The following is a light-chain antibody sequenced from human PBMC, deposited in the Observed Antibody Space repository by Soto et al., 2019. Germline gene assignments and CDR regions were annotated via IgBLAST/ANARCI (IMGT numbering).Light chain of an antibody. CDR2: EVT. CDR1: SSDVGGYNY. V-gene: IGLV2-14*01. Sequence: QPALTQPASVSGSPGQSITISCTGTSSDVGGYNYVSWYQQHPGKAPRLMIYEVTNRPSGVSYRFSGSKSGNTASLTISGLQAEDEADYYCSSYSSSRTLDVVFGGGTKVTVL. CDR3: SSYSSSRTLDVV. J-gene: IGLJ2*01.